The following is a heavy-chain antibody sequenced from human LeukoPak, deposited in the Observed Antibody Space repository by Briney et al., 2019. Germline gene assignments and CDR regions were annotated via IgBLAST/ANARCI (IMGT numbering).Heavy chain of an antibody. Sequence: SETLSLTCTVSGGSISSSSYYWGWIRQPPGKGLEWIGSIYYSGSTYYNPSLKSRVTISVDTSKNQFSLKLSSVTAADTAVYYCARTVGDSSGSAIVIDYWGQGTLVTVSS. CDR2: IYYSGST. D-gene: IGHD3-22*01. J-gene: IGHJ4*02. V-gene: IGHV4-39*01. CDR3: ARTVGDSSGSAIVIDY. CDR1: GGSISSSSYY.